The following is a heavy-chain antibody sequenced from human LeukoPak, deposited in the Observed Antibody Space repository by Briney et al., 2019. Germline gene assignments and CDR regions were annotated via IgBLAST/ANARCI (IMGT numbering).Heavy chain of an antibody. CDR1: GFTVSSNY. Sequence: GGSLRLSCAASGFTVSSNYMSWVRQAPGKGLGWVSVIYSGGSTYYADSVKGRFTISRDNSKNTLYLQMNSLRAEDTAVYYCARYATVTPYYYMDVWGKGTTVTVSS. CDR2: IYSGGST. D-gene: IGHD4-11*01. CDR3: ARYATVTPYYYMDV. V-gene: IGHV3-53*01. J-gene: IGHJ6*03.